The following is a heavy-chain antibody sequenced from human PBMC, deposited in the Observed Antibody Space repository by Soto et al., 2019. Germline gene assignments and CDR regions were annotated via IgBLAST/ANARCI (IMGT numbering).Heavy chain of an antibody. CDR1: GDSISSRSYY. J-gene: IGHJ4*02. D-gene: IGHD2-21*02. CDR2: IYYSGST. Sequence: SETLSLTCTVTGDSISSRSYYWCWIRQPPGKGLEWIGSIYYSGSTYNNPSLRSRVSMSIDTSKDQFSLKLKSVTAADTALYFCARQRTSVVTQAYFDVWGPGFLVTVSS. CDR3: ARQRTSVVTQAYFDV. V-gene: IGHV4-39*01.